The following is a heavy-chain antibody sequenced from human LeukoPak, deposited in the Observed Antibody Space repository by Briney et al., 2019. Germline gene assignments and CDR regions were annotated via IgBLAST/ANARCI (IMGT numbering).Heavy chain of an antibody. V-gene: IGHV3-30*03. J-gene: IGHJ5*02. D-gene: IGHD3-10*01. CDR1: GFTFSAYA. CDR3: ARDHRDWFDP. Sequence: PGGSLRLSCAASGFTFSAYAMHWVRQAPGKGLEWVAVISYEGSNKYFADSVKGRFTFSRDKSKNTLFLQMNSLRAEDTAVYYCARDHRDWFDPWGQGTLVTVSS. CDR2: ISYEGSNK.